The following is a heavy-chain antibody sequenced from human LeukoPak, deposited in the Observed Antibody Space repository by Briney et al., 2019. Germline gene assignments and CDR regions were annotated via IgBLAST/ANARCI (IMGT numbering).Heavy chain of an antibody. CDR1: GYTFTGYY. Sequence: ASVKVSCKASGYTFTGYYLHWVRQAPGQGLEWMGWINPNSGDTDYAQNFQGRVTMTRDTSISTAYMELSRLRSDDTAVYYCARAVEVVVITGTNWFDPWGQGTLVTVSS. D-gene: IGHD3-22*01. V-gene: IGHV1-2*02. CDR3: ARAVEVVVITGTNWFDP. J-gene: IGHJ5*02. CDR2: INPNSGDT.